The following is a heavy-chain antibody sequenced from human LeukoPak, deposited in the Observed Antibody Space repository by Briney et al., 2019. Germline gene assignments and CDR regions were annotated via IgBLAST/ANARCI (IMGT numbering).Heavy chain of an antibody. CDR3: TNPGGGWYGWFDP. Sequence: PGGSLRLSCAASGITVSSYAMSWVRQAPGKGLEWVSSISDNGVSTYYADSVKGRFTLSRDNFKNTLYLQMNSLRAEDTAVYYCTNPGGGWYGWFDPWGQGTLVTVSS. D-gene: IGHD2-15*01. CDR2: ISDNGVST. V-gene: IGHV3-23*01. CDR1: GITVSSYA. J-gene: IGHJ5*02.